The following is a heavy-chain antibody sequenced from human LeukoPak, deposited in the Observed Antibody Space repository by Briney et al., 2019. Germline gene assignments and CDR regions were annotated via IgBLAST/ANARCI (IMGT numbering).Heavy chain of an antibody. CDR2: ISYNSDTI. CDR1: GFTFDDYA. V-gene: IGHV3-9*01. Sequence: PGRSLRLSCAASGFTFDDYAMHWVRQAPGKGLEWVSGISYNSDTIAYADSVKGRFTISRDNAKNSLYLQMNSLRAEDTAVYYCARDMSSSGIDYWGQGTLVTVSS. J-gene: IGHJ4*02. CDR3: ARDMSSSGIDY. D-gene: IGHD6-13*01.